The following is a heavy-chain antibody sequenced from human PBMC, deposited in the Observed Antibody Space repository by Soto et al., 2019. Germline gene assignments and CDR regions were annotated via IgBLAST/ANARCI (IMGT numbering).Heavy chain of an antibody. CDR2: IRGKANTYAT. Sequence: GGSLRLSCAASGLTFSSYSMNWVRQAPGKGLEWVGRIRGKANTYATSFAASVKGRFTISRDDSKNTAYLQMNSLNIEDTAVYYCTRQWLLWGPFVYWGHGSLVTVSS. CDR1: GLTFSSYS. CDR3: TRQWLLWGPFVY. V-gene: IGHV3-73*01. J-gene: IGHJ4*01. D-gene: IGHD3-3*01.